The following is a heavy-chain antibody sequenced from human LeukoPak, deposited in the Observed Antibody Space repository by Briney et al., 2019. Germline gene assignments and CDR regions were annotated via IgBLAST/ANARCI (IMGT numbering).Heavy chain of an antibody. V-gene: IGHV4-61*01. D-gene: IGHD6-13*01. CDR1: GGSVSSGSYY. Sequence: SETLSLTCTVSGGSVSSGSYYWSWIRQPPGKGLEWIGYIYYSGSTNYNPSLKSRVTISVDTSKNQFSLKLSSVTAADTAVYYCARAVDSSSWHPFDYWGQGTLVTVTS. CDR3: ARAVDSSSWHPFDY. J-gene: IGHJ4*02. CDR2: IYYSGST.